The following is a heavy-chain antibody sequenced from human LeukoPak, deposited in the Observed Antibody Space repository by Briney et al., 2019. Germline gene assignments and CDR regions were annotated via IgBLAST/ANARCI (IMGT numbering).Heavy chain of an antibody. D-gene: IGHD3-22*01. CDR3: AKDSHDSSGYRDY. V-gene: IGHV3-23*01. CDR2: ISGSGGST. J-gene: IGHJ4*02. Sequence: AGSLRLSCAASGFTFSSYAMSWVRQAPGKGLEWVSAISGSGGSTYYADSVKGRFTISRDNSKNTLYLQMNSLRAEDTAVYYCAKDSHDSSGYRDYWGQGTLVTVSS. CDR1: GFTFSSYA.